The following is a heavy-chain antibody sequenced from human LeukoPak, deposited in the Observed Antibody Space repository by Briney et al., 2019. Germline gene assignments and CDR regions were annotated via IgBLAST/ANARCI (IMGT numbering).Heavy chain of an antibody. V-gene: IGHV3-30-3*01. CDR3: ASTPPRVEKWELPLTD. J-gene: IGHJ4*02. CDR1: GFTFSSYA. Sequence: GGSLRLSCAASGFTFSSYAMHWVRQAPGKGLEWVAVISYDGSNKYYADSVKGRFTISRDNSKNTLYLQMNSLRAEDSAVYYCASTPPRVEKWELPLTDWGQGTLVTVSS. D-gene: IGHD1-26*01. CDR2: ISYDGSNK.